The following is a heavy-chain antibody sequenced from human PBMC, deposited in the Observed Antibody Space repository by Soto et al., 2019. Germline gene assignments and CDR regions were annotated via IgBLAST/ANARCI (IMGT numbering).Heavy chain of an antibody. CDR3: ARAGDIVVVPAAIHNYYYGMDV. V-gene: IGHV1-46*01. J-gene: IGHJ6*02. CDR2: INPSGGST. Sequence: ASVKVSCKASGYTFTSYGISWVRQAPGQGLEWMGIINPSGGSTSYAQKFQGRVTMTRDTSTSTVYMELSSLRSEDTAVYYCARAGDIVVVPAAIHNYYYGMDVWGQGTTVTVSS. CDR1: GYTFTSYG. D-gene: IGHD2-2*02.